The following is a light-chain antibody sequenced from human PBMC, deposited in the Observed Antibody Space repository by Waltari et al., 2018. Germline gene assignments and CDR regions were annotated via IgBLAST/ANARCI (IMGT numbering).Light chain of an antibody. CDR1: VLAKKY. Sequence: SYELTQPSSVSVSPGQTARITCSGDVLAKKYARWFQQKPGQAPVVVIYKDRERPSGIPDRFSGSSSGTTVTLTISGAQVEDEGDYYCYSATDNYRVFGGGTKLTVL. J-gene: IGLJ3*02. V-gene: IGLV3-27*01. CDR3: YSATDNYRV. CDR2: KDR.